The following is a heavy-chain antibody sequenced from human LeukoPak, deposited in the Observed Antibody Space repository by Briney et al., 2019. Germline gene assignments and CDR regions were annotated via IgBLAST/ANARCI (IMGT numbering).Heavy chain of an antibody. V-gene: IGHV3-53*01. D-gene: IGHD6-13*01. J-gene: IGHJ4*02. Sequence: GGSLRLSCAACGFTVSSNYMSWVRQAPGKGLEWVSVIYSGGSTYYADSVKGRFTISRDNSKNTLYLQMNSLRAEDTAVYYCARDEAAAGTTYPDYWGQGTLVTVSS. CDR1: GFTVSSNY. CDR3: ARDEAAAGTTYPDY. CDR2: IYSGGST.